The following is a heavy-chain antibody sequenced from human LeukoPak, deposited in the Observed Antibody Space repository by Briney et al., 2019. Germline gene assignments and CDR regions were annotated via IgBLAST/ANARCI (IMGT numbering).Heavy chain of an antibody. CDR3: ARDDLIVGASPY. CDR1: GYTFTSYG. CDR2: ISAYNGNT. V-gene: IGHV1-18*01. J-gene: IGHJ4*02. D-gene: IGHD1-26*01. Sequence: ASAKVSCKASGYTFTSYGISWVRQAPGQGLEWMGWISAYNGNTNYAQKLQGRVTMTTDTSTSTAYMELRSLRSDDTAVYYCARDDLIVGASPYWGQGTLVTVSS.